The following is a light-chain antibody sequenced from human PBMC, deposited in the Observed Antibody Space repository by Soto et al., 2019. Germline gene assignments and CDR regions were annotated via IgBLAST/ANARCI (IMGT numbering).Light chain of an antibody. Sequence: QSALTQPPSASGSPGQSVTISCTGTSSDIGAYKYISWYQHHPGKAPKLLIYEVSERPSGVPDRFSGSKSGNTASLTVSGLQAEDEADCYCSSFAGSPVVFGGGTKVTVL. V-gene: IGLV2-8*01. CDR3: SSFAGSPVV. CDR1: SSDIGAYKY. J-gene: IGLJ2*01. CDR2: EVS.